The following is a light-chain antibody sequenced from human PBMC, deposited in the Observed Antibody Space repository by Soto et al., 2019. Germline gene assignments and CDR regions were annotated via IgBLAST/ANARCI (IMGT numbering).Light chain of an antibody. V-gene: IGLV2-8*01. Sequence: QSALTQPASVSGSPGQSITISCTGTSSDVGGYDYVSWYQQHPGKAPRLMIYEVSKRPSGVPDRFSGSKSGNTASLTVSGLXAEDEADYYCSSYAGSNNPFVFGTGTRSPS. CDR2: EVS. CDR3: SSYAGSNNPFV. J-gene: IGLJ1*01. CDR1: SSDVGGYDY.